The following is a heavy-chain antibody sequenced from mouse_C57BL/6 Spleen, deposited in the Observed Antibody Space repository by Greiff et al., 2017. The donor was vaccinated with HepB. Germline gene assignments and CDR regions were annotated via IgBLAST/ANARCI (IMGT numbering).Heavy chain of an antibody. J-gene: IGHJ4*01. CDR2: IRSKSSNYAT. D-gene: IGHD1-1*01. V-gene: IGHV10-3*01. Sequence: EVKLLESGGGLVQPKGSLKLSCAASGFTFNTYAMHWVRQAPGKGLEWVARIRSKSSNYATYYADSVKDRFTISRDDSQSMLYLQMNNLKTEDTAMYYCVRGGAYGSSDLYYAMDYWGQGTSVTVSS. CDR1: GFTFNTYA. CDR3: VRGGAYGSSDLYYAMDY.